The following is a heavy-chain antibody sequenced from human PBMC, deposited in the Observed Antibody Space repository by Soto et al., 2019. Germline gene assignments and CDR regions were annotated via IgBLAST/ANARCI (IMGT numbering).Heavy chain of an antibody. CDR1: GYTFTSYD. CDR2: INPNSGST. D-gene: IGHD5-12*01. V-gene: IGHV1-46*01. J-gene: IGHJ4*02. Sequence: ASVKVSCKASGYTFTSYDIHWVRLAPGQRLEWMGMINPNSGSTNYAQKIQGRVTLTRDTSTSTVYMELSSLRSEDTALYYCAKEWGFSGYDHFDYWGQGTLLTASS. CDR3: AKEWGFSGYDHFDY.